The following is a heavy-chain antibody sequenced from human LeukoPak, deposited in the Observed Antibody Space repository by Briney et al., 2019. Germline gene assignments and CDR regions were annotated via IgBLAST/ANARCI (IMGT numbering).Heavy chain of an antibody. CDR3: AGIRFLEWSSPTNAFDI. Sequence: PSETLSLTCTVSGGSISSYYWSWIRQPAGKGLEWIGRVYTSGSTNYNPSLKSRVTMSVDTSKNQFSLKLSSVTAADTAVYYCAGIRFLEWSSPTNAFDIWGQGTMVTVSS. D-gene: IGHD3-3*01. CDR2: VYTSGST. V-gene: IGHV4-4*07. CDR1: GGSISSYY. J-gene: IGHJ3*02.